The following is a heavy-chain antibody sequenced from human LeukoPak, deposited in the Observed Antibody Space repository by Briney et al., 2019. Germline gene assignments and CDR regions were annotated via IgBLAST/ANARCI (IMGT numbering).Heavy chain of an antibody. V-gene: IGHV3-30-3*01. CDR1: GFTFSSYA. CDR3: ARRDDYGLLFDY. CDR2: ISYDGSNK. J-gene: IGHJ4*02. D-gene: IGHD4-17*01. Sequence: GGSLRLSCAASGFTFSSYAMHWVRQAPGKGLEWVAVISYDGSNKYYADSVKGRFTISRDNSKYTLYLQMNSLRAEDTAVYYCARRDDYGLLFDYWGQGTLVTVSS.